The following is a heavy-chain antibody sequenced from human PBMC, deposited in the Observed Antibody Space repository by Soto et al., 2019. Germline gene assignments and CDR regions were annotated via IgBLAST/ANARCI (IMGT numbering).Heavy chain of an antibody. CDR2: ISSSGGST. V-gene: IGHV3-23*01. CDR3: AKDITSNSFGYCRGGSCYGAFDN. J-gene: IGHJ3*02. Sequence: GGSLRLSCAASGFTFSSYAMSWVRQAPGKGLEWVSAISSSGGSTYYADSVKGRFTISRDNSKNTLYLQMNSLRAEDTAVYYCAKDITSNSFGYCRGGSCYGAFDNWGQGTMVTVSS. CDR1: GFTFSSYA. D-gene: IGHD2-15*01.